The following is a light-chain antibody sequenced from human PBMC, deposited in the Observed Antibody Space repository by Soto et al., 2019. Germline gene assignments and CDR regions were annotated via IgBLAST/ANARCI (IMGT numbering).Light chain of an antibody. V-gene: IGKV1-12*01. CDR1: QSISSW. CDR2: AAS. CDR3: QQAISFPIT. J-gene: IGKJ5*01. Sequence: DIQMTQSPSTLSASVGDRVTITCRASQSISSWLAWYQQKPGKAPKLLIYAASSLQSGVPSRISGSGSGTDFTLTISSLQPEDFGTYHCQQAISFPITFGQGTRL.